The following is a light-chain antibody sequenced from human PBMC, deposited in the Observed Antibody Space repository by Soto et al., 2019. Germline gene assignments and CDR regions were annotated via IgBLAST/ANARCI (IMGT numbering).Light chain of an antibody. V-gene: IGKV3-15*01. J-gene: IGKJ1*01. Sequence: EVVMTQSPATLSVSPGEGATLSCRASQSVSSNLAWYQQKPGQAPRLLIYGASTRATGIPARFSGSGSGTDFTLTISSLQSGDLAVDYCQQYNDWWTFGQGTKVDIK. CDR2: GAS. CDR3: QQYNDWWT. CDR1: QSVSSN.